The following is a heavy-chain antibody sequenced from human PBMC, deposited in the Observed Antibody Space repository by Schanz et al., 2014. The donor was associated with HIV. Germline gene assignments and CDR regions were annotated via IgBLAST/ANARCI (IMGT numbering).Heavy chain of an antibody. D-gene: IGHD4-17*01. Sequence: QVLLHQWGAGLLKPSETLSLTCAVYGGSFRGFYWNWIRQAPGKGLEWIGEINHSGNTYKKPSLKRRVTISVGTSKNQFSLTLPSVTAADTAVYFCGRGTRYERDYVGPRSDGMDVWGQGTTVIVSS. CDR1: GGSFRGFY. CDR3: GRGTRYERDYVGPRSDGMDV. V-gene: IGHV4-34*01. J-gene: IGHJ6*02. CDR2: INHSGNT.